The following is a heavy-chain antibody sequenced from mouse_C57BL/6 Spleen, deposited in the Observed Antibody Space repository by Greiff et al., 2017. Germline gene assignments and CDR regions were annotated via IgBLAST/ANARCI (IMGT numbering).Heavy chain of an antibody. Sequence: VQLQQPGAELVMPGASVKLSCKASGYTFTSYWMHWVKQRPGQGLEWLGEIYPSDCYTNYNQKFKGKSTLTVDHSSSTAYMQLSSQTSEDSAVYFCARLKDYWGQGTTLTVSS. V-gene: IGHV1-69*01. CDR1: GYTFTSYW. J-gene: IGHJ2*01. D-gene: IGHD1-3*01. CDR2: IYPSDCYT. CDR3: ARLKDY.